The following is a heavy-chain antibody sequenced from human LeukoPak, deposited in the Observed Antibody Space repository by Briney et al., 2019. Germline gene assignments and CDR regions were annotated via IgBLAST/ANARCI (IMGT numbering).Heavy chain of an antibody. D-gene: IGHD6-13*01. V-gene: IGHV1-46*01. J-gene: IGHJ4*02. CDR3: ARDSSSWSSDY. CDR1: RYTFTNYN. Sequence: ASVKVSCKASRYTFTNYNVHWVRQGPGQGLEWMAIFYPRGSITTYAEKFQGRVTMTSDTSTSTVYMELSSLTSEDTAVYYCARDSSSWSSDYWGQGTLVTVSS. CDR2: FYPRGSIT.